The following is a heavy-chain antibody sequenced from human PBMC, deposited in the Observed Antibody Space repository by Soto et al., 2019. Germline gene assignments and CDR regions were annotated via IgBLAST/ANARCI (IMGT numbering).Heavy chain of an antibody. Sequence: SETLSLTCTVSGGSISSYYWSWIRQPAGKGLEWIGRIYTSGSTNYNPSLKSRVTMSVDTSKNQFSLKLSSVTAADTAVYYCARDGSRYSSSYGMDVWGQGTTVTVSS. D-gene: IGHD6-6*01. J-gene: IGHJ6*02. CDR1: GGSISSYY. CDR2: IYTSGST. V-gene: IGHV4-4*07. CDR3: ARDGSRYSSSYGMDV.